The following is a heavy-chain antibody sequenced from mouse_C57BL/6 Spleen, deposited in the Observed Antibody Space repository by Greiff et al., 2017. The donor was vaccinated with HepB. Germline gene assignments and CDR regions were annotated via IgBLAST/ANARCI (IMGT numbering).Heavy chain of an antibody. J-gene: IGHJ1*03. V-gene: IGHV1-62-2*01. CDR3: ARHEGEGYYGSNYWDFDV. CDR1: GYTFTEYT. CDR2: FYPGSGGT. Sequence: QVQLQQSGAELVKPGASVKLSCKASGYTFTEYTIHWVKQRPGQGLEWIGWFYPGSGGTKYNEKFKDKATLTADKSSSTVYMELSRLTSEDSAVYFCARHEGEGYYGSNYWDFDVWGTGTTVTVSS. D-gene: IGHD1-1*01.